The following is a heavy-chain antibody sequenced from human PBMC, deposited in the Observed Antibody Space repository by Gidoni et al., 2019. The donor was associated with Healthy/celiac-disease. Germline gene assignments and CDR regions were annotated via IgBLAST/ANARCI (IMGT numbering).Heavy chain of an antibody. Sequence: STYYNPSLKSRVTISVDTSKNQFSLKLSSVTAADTAVYYCASMTTVTRFDYWGQGTLVTVSS. V-gene: IGHV4-30-2*05. CDR3: ASMTTVTRFDY. D-gene: IGHD4-17*01. J-gene: IGHJ4*02. CDR2: ST.